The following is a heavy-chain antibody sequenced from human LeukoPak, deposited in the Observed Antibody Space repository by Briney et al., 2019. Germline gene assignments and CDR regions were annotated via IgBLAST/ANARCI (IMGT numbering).Heavy chain of an antibody. D-gene: IGHD3-22*01. CDR1: GFTFSSYA. Sequence: GGSLRLSCAASGFTFSSYAMSWVRQAPGKGLEWVSAISGSGGSTYYADSVKGRFTISRDNSKTPLYLQMNSLRAEDTAVYYCAKPLTMIVVVITIFDYWGQGTLVTVSS. V-gene: IGHV3-23*01. CDR3: AKPLTMIVVVITIFDY. J-gene: IGHJ4*02. CDR2: ISGSGGST.